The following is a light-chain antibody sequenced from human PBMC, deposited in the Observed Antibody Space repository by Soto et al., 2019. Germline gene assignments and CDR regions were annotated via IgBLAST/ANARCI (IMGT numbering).Light chain of an antibody. V-gene: IGKV1-5*03. CDR2: KAS. J-gene: IGKJ1*01. CDR3: QHDNTYPWT. CDR1: QSISSW. Sequence: DIQMSHSLSMLSASMGDRVPITCRASQSISSWLAWYQQKPGKAPNLLIHKASHLESGVPSRFSGSGSGTEFTLTISSLQPGDFATYYCQHDNTYPWTFGQGTKVDIK.